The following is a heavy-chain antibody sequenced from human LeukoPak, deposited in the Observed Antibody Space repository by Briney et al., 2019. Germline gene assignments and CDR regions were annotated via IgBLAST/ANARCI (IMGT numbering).Heavy chain of an antibody. CDR2: IRYDGSNK. V-gene: IGHV3-30*02. CDR1: GFTLSSYG. J-gene: IGHJ4*02. CDR3: AKSATPWLPPFPY. D-gene: IGHD5-12*01. Sequence: GGSLRLSCAASGFTLSSYGMHWVRQAPGKGLEWVAFIRYDGSNKYYADSVKGRFTISRDNSKNTLYLQMNSLRAEDTAVYYCAKSATPWLPPFPYWGQGTLVTVSS.